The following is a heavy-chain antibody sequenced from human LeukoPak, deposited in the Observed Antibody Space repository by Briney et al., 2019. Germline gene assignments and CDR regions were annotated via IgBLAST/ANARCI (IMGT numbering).Heavy chain of an antibody. CDR1: GYTFTGYY. CDR3: ARDRPGYYDILTGPKRRFDI. V-gene: IGHV1-2*02. J-gene: IGHJ3*02. CDR2: INPNSGGT. Sequence: ASVKVSCKASGYTFTGYYMHWVRQAPGQGLEWMGWINPNSGGTNYAQKFQGRVTMTRDTSISTAYMELSRLRSDDTAVYYCARDRPGYYDILTGPKRRFDIWGQGTMVTVSS. D-gene: IGHD3-9*01.